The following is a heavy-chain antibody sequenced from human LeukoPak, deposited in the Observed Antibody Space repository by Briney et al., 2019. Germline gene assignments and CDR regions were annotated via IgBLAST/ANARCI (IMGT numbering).Heavy chain of an antibody. CDR3: ARDSSGWYYFDY. D-gene: IGHD6-19*01. CDR2: IWYDGSNK. V-gene: IGHV3-33*01. Sequence: GGSLRLSCAASGFTFSSYGMHWVRQAPGKGLEWVAVIWYDGSNKYYADSVKGRFTISRDNSKNTLYLQMNSLRAEDTAVYYCARDSSGWYYFDYWGQGTLVTVSS. J-gene: IGHJ4*02. CDR1: GFTFSSYG.